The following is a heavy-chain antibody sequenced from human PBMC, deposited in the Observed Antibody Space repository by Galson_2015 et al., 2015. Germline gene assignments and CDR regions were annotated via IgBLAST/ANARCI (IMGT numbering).Heavy chain of an antibody. CDR2: ITGSGGST. D-gene: IGHD4-17*01. CDR1: GFTFNTYA. J-gene: IGHJ4*02. CDR3: AKDRQVSTVTTQGIFDY. Sequence: SLRLSCAGSGFTFNTYAMNWVRQAPGKGLEWVSGITGSGGSTYYADSVKGRFTISRDNSKNTLYLQMNSLRAEDTAIYYCAKDRQVSTVTTQGIFDYWGQGTLVPVSS. V-gene: IGHV3-23*01.